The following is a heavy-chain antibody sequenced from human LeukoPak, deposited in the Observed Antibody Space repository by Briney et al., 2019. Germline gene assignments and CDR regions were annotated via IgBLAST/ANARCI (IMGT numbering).Heavy chain of an antibody. CDR2: ISAKNGNT. CDR3: ARGRGDYYGSSGNWFDL. D-gene: IGHD3-22*01. V-gene: IGHV1-18*01. CDR1: GYTFRIFG. J-gene: IGHJ5*02. Sequence: GSVTVSSKGSGYTFRIFGITWVRAAPGQGLGGMGWISAKNGNTDYAQMRQGRVHHPTDTSTTTAYMELRSLRSDDTAVYYCARGRGDYYGSSGNWFDLWGQGALVPVSS.